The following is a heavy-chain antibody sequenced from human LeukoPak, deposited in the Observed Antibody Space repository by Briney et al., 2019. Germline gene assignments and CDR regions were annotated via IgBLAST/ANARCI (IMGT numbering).Heavy chain of an antibody. Sequence: SQTLSLTCTVSGGSISSYYWSWIRQPPGKGLEWIGYIYYSGSTNYNPSLKSRVTISVDTSKNQFSLKLSSVTAADTAVYYCARVSPYGDFDYWGQGTLVTVSS. CDR3: ARVSPYGDFDY. D-gene: IGHD4-17*01. J-gene: IGHJ4*02. V-gene: IGHV4-59*01. CDR2: IYYSGST. CDR1: GGSISSYY.